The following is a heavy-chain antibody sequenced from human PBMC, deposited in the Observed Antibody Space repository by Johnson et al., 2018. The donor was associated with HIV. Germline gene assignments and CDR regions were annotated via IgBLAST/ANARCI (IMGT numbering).Heavy chain of an antibody. V-gene: IGHV3-30-3*01. Sequence: QVQLVESGGGVVQPGRSLRLSCAASGFTLSSYWMHWVRQAPGKGLEWVAVVPDDGDNKYYADSVKGRFTISRDNSKNTLYLQMNSLRAEDTAIYYCARGQLWLLDDALDIWGQGTMVTVSS. J-gene: IGHJ3*02. CDR3: ARGQLWLLDDALDI. CDR1: GFTLSSYW. D-gene: IGHD5-18*01. CDR2: VPDDGDNK.